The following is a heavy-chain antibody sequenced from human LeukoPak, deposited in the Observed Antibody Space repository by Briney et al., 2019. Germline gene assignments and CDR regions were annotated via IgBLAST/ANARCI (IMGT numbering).Heavy chain of an antibody. Sequence: GGSLRLSCAASGFTFSSYSMNWVRQAPGKGLEWVSSIGSSSSYIYYADSVKGRFTISRDNAKNSLHLQTNSLRAEDTAVYYCAASTKHTAMVDYWGQGTLVTVSS. V-gene: IGHV3-21*01. J-gene: IGHJ4*02. CDR3: AASTKHTAMVDY. D-gene: IGHD5-18*01. CDR2: IGSSSSYI. CDR1: GFTFSSYS.